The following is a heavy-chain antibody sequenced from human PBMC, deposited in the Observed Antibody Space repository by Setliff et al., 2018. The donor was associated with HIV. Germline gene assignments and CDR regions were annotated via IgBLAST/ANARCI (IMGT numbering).Heavy chain of an antibody. CDR3: ARYSDIAVND. V-gene: IGHV4-34*01. J-gene: IGHJ4*02. D-gene: IGHD6-19*01. CDR1: GGSFSGYY. CDR2: INHSGST. Sequence: SETLSLTCAVYGGSFSGYYWSWIRQPPGKGLEWIGEINHSGSTNYNPSFKSRVTISVDTSKNQFSLKLSSVTAADTAVYYCARYSDIAVNDWGQGTLVTVSS.